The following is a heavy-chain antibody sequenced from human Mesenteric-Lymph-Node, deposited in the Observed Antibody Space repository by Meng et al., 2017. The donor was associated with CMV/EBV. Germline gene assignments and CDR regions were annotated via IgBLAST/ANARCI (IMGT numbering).Heavy chain of an antibody. CDR3: AGGLLTGDRSRGFFDL. D-gene: IGHD7-27*01. CDR1: GSTFSSDG. J-gene: IGHJ2*01. CDR2: VIPVSGTA. V-gene: IGHV1-69*06. Sequence: SGSTFSSDGINWMRQAPGQGLEYMGGVIPVSGTANYAQYFQGRLTITADKSTNTVYMQLSSLSSEDTALYYCAGGLLTGDRSRGFFDLWGRGTLVTVSS.